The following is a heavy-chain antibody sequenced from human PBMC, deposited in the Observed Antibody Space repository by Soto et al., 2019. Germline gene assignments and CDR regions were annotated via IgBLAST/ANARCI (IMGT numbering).Heavy chain of an antibody. J-gene: IGHJ5*02. Sequence: ASVKVSCKASGYTFTGYYMHWVRQPHGQGLEWMGWINPHSGGTNYAQKFQGRVTTTRDTSISTAYMELSRLRSDDTAVYYCVTDFFHDFWSGYIPYHWFDHWGQVTLVTVSS. CDR1: GYTFTGYY. D-gene: IGHD3-3*01. V-gene: IGHV1-2*02. CDR3: VTDFFHDFWSGYIPYHWFDH. CDR2: INPHSGGT.